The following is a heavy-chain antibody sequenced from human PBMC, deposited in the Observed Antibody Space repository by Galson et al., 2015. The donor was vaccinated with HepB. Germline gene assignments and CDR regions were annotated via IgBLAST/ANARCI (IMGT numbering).Heavy chain of an antibody. CDR3: ARPRDGYNDYFDY. D-gene: IGHD5-24*01. J-gene: IGHJ4*02. CDR2: IKEDGSDK. CDR1: GFTFNTYW. V-gene: IGHV3-7*01. Sequence: SLRLSCAASGFTFNTYWMNWIRQAPGKGLEWVANIKEDGSDKNYVASVKGRFTISRDNAKGSLYLQMNSLRAEDTALYYCARPRDGYNDYFDYCGQGTLVTDSS.